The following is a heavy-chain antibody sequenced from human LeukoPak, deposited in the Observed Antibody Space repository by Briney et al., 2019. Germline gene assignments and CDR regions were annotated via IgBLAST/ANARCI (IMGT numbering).Heavy chain of an antibody. CDR1: GFTFDDYG. CDR3: ARSARGAARRPWFGELLDY. CDR2: ISSSGSTI. Sequence: GGSLRLSCAASGFTFDDYGMSWVRQAPGKGLEWVSYISSSGSTIYYADSVKGRFTISRDNAKNSLYLQMNSLRAEDTAVYYCARSARGAARRPWFGELLDYWGQGSLVTVSS. D-gene: IGHD3-10*01. J-gene: IGHJ4*02. V-gene: IGHV3-48*03.